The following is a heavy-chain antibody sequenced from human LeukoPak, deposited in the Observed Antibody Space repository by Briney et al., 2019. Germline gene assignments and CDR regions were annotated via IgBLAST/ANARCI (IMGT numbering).Heavy chain of an antibody. Sequence: GGSLRLSCAASGFTFTTYAMHWVRQASGKGLEWVGRIRSKANSYATAYAASVKGRFTISRDDSKNTAYLQMNSLKTEDTAVYYCTRAYGSEPPAAFDIWGQGTMVTVSS. CDR3: TRAYGSEPPAAFDI. J-gene: IGHJ3*02. D-gene: IGHD3-10*01. V-gene: IGHV3-73*01. CDR1: GFTFTTYA. CDR2: IRSKANSYAT.